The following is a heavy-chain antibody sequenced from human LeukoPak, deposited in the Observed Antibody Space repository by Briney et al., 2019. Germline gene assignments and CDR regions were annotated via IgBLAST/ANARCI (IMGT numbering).Heavy chain of an antibody. J-gene: IGHJ3*02. CDR2: IIPIFGTA. CDR3: AREDIVLMAHAFDI. CDR1: GGTFSSYA. D-gene: IGHD2-8*01. V-gene: IGHV1-69*01. Sequence: SVKVSCKASGGTFSSYAISWVRQAPGQGLEWMGGIIPIFGTANYAQKFQGRVTITADESTSTAYMELSSLRSEDTAAYYCAREDIVLMAHAFDIWGQGTMVTVSS.